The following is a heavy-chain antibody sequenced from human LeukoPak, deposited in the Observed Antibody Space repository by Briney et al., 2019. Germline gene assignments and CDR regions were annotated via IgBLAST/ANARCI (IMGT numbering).Heavy chain of an antibody. Sequence: GGSLRLSCAASGLTVSSNCMSWVRQAPGKGLEWVSFIYSGGNTYYADSAKGRFTISRDNSKNTFHLQMNSLRAEDTAMYYCARRAGDYSHPYDYWGQGTLVTVSS. CDR2: IYSGGNT. J-gene: IGHJ4*02. V-gene: IGHV3-53*01. CDR1: GLTVSSNC. D-gene: IGHD3-22*01. CDR3: ARRAGDYSHPYDY.